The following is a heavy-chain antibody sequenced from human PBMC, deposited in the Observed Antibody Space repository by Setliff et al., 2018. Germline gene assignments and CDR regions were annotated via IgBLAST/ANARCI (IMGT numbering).Heavy chain of an antibody. Sequence: SETLSLTCTVSGGSISSYYWSLIRQPAGKGLEWIGRIYTSGSTNYNPSLKSRVTMSVDTSKNQFSLKLSSVTAADTAVYYCARDRRGYSYGSLGYYYYYMDVWGKGTTVTVSS. D-gene: IGHD5-18*01. V-gene: IGHV4-4*07. CDR2: IYTSGST. J-gene: IGHJ6*03. CDR3: ARDRRGYSYGSLGYYYYYMDV. CDR1: GGSISSYY.